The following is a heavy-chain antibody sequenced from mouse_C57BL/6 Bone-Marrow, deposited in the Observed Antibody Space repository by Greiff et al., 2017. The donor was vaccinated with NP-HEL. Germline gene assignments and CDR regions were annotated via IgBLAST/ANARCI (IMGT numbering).Heavy chain of an antibody. CDR1: GFTFSSYG. J-gene: IGHJ4*01. V-gene: IGHV5-6*02. CDR2: ISSGGSYT. Sequence: EVMLVESGGDLVKPGGSLKLSCAASGFTFSSYGMSWVRQTPGKRLEWVATISSGGSYTYYPDSVKGRFTISRDNAKNTLYLQMSSLKSEDTAMYYCARRDYDYDDGAMDYWGQGTSVTVSS. D-gene: IGHD2-4*01. CDR3: ARRDYDYDDGAMDY.